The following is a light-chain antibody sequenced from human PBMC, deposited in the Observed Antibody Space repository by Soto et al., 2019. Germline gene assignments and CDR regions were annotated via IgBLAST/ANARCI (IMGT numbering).Light chain of an antibody. CDR1: QSISSW. V-gene: IGKV1-5*03. Sequence: DIQMTQSPSTLSASVGDRIIITCRASQSISSWLAWYQQKPGKAPKLLIYKASSLESGVPSRFSGSGSGTELTLTISSLQPDDSATYFCHQYSASHTFGGGTKVDIK. CDR2: KAS. CDR3: HQYSASHT. J-gene: IGKJ4*01.